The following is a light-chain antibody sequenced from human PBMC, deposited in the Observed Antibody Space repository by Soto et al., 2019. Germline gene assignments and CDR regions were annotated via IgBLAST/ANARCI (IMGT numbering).Light chain of an antibody. CDR3: AAWDASLSAYV. V-gene: IGLV1-47*01. J-gene: IGLJ1*01. CDR2: RNN. CDR1: SSNIGNNY. Sequence: QSVLTQAPSESGNPGQRVTISCSGSSSNIGNNYVFWYQQLPATAPKLLIYRNNQRPSGVPDRFSGSRSGTSASLAISGLRAEDEADYYCAAWDASLSAYVFGTGTKLTVL.